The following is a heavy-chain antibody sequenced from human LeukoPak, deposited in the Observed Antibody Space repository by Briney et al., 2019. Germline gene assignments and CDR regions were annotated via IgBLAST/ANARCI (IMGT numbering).Heavy chain of an antibody. CDR2: ISGSGGST. J-gene: IGHJ4*02. CDR1: GFTFSSYA. V-gene: IGHV3-23*01. D-gene: IGHD3-22*01. CDR3: AKDTDYYDSSGSYDY. Sequence: PGGSLRLSCAASGFTFSSYAMSWVRQAPGKGLEWVSAISGSGGSTYYADSVKGRFTISRDNSKNTLYLQMNSPRAEDTAVYYCAKDTDYYDSSGSYDYWGQGTLVTVSS.